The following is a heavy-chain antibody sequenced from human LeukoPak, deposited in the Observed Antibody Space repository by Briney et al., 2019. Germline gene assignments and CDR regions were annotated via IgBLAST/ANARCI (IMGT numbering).Heavy chain of an antibody. V-gene: IGHV4-61*02. CDR3: ARAVGVASPFDF. D-gene: IGHD1-26*01. CDR1: GGSISSGGYY. CDR2: IYTSGST. Sequence: SETLSLTCTVSGGSISSGGYYWSWIRQPAGKGLEWIGRIYTSGSTNYNPSLKSRVTMSVDTSKNQFSLNLSSVTAADTAVYYCARAVGVASPFDFWGQGTLVTVSS. J-gene: IGHJ4*02.